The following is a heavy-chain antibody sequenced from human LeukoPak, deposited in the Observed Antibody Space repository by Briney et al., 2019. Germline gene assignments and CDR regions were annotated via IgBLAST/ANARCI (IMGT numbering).Heavy chain of an antibody. Sequence: PGGSLRLSCAASGFIFAGYAMPWVRQAPGKGLEWVSGIGWNSGSIGYADSVKGRFTVSRDNAKNSLYLQMNSLRAEDTAFYYCVKDIARYSYYFDSWGQGTLVTVSS. V-gene: IGHV3-9*01. CDR1: GFIFAGYA. D-gene: IGHD4-11*01. CDR2: IGWNSGSI. J-gene: IGHJ4*02. CDR3: VKDIARYSYYFDS.